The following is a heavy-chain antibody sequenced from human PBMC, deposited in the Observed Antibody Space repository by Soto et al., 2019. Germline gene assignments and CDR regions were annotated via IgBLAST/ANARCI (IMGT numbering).Heavy chain of an antibody. CDR2: TSYDGNEK. CDR1: GFRFKSFV. D-gene: IGHD3-16*01. CDR3: APWGTGGAVDL. J-gene: IGHJ5*02. V-gene: IGHV3-30*14. Sequence: QVQLVESGGGVVQPGTSLRLSCAASGFRFKSFVMHWVRQAPGKGLECVAFTSYDGNEKDYGDTVRGRFTVSRDNAQNTLPHQIDFPRPEDPALYYCAPWGTGGAVDLWGQGTLASASS.